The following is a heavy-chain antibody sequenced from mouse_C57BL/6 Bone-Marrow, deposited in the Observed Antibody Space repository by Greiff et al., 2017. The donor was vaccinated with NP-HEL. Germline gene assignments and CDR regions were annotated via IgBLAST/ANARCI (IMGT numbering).Heavy chain of an antibody. CDR3: AGRTRNYYYAMDY. J-gene: IGHJ4*01. CDR1: GYTFTSYW. V-gene: IGHV1-55*01. CDR2: IYPGSGST. Sequence: QVQLQQPGAELVKPGASVKMSCKASGYTFTSYWITWVKQRPGQGLEWIGDIYPGSGSTNYNEKFKSKATLTVDTSSSTAYMQLSSLTSEDSAVYDCAGRTRNYYYAMDYWGQGTSVTVSS.